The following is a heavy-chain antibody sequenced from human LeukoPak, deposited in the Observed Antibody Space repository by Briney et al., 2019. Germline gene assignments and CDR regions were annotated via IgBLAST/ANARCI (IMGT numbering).Heavy chain of an antibody. D-gene: IGHD2-2*01. CDR1: GFTFDDFG. Sequence: GGSLRLSCAASGFTFDDFGMHWVRQPPGKGLEWVALISWDGDTTYYAGSVKGRFTISRDNSKNYMYLEMKSLKNEATALYYCAKDVHTVVVPAATQFDFWGQGTLVTVSS. V-gene: IGHV3-43*01. CDR2: ISWDGDTT. CDR3: AKDVHTVVVPAATQFDF. J-gene: IGHJ4*01.